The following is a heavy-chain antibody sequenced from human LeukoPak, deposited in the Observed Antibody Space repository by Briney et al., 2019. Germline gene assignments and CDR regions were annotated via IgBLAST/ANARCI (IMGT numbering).Heavy chain of an antibody. CDR2: FSYSGST. D-gene: IGHD1-14*01. V-gene: IGHV4-59*01. J-gene: IGHJ4*02. Sequence: PSETLSLTCTVSGGSISSNHWSWIRQPPGKGLEWIADFSYSGSTDYNPSLKSRVTISVDTPKNQFSLKLSSVTAADTAVYYCARSGRTPFGYWGQGTLVTVSS. CDR1: GGSISSNH. CDR3: ARSGRTPFGY.